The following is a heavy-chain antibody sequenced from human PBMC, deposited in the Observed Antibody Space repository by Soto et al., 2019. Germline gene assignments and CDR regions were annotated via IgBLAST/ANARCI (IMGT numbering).Heavy chain of an antibody. V-gene: IGHV4-34*01. D-gene: IGHD2-15*01. CDR3: AGEEAVQWSTKGYYGLDV. J-gene: IGHJ6*02. Sequence: PSETLSLTCAVYGGSFSGSYWTWIRQSPGKGLEWIGKINHSGSTKHNPSLKSRVTISVDTSKNQFSLKLSSVTAADTAVYYCAGEEAVQWSTKGYYGLDVWGPGTTVTVSS. CDR2: INHSGST. CDR1: GGSFSGSY.